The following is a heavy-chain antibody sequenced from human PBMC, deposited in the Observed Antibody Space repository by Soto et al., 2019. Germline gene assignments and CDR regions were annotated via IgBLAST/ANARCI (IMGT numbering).Heavy chain of an antibody. J-gene: IGHJ6*02. CDR1: GGSFSGYY. V-gene: IGHV4-34*01. D-gene: IGHD6-6*01. CDR3: ARGRSSVPDRRGIGYYGLDV. Sequence: QVQLQQWGAEVLKPSETLSLTCVVNGGSFSGYYWSWIRQSPGKGLEWIGEINDSGITDSNPSLERPVTISVDMSTNQFSLNLKSVTAADSAVYHCARGRSSVPDRRGIGYYGLDVWGQGPTVTVSS. CDR2: INDSGIT.